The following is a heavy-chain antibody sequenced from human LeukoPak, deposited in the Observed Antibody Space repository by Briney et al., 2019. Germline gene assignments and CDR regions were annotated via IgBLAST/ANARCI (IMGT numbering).Heavy chain of an antibody. J-gene: IGHJ4*02. CDR2: ISGYNGNT. D-gene: IGHD5-18*01. Sequence: GASVKVSCKASGYNFSNYSISWVRQAPGQGLEWMGWISGYNGNTNYAQKLQGRVTMTTDTSTTTAYMELRSLRSDDTAVYYCARDRSLYTSMVDYWGQGTLVTVSS. CDR3: ARDRSLYTSMVDY. V-gene: IGHV1-18*01. CDR1: GYNFSNYS.